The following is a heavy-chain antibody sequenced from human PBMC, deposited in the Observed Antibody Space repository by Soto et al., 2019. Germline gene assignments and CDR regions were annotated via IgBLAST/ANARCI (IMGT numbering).Heavy chain of an antibody. Sequence: EVQLVESGGGLVQPGGSLRLCCAASGFTFSSYNMNWVRQAPGKGLEWISDISLSSSTIFYADSVKGRFTISRDNAKNSLYLQMNSLRAEDTAVYYCARDSRNYYYYMDVWGKGTTVTVSS. V-gene: IGHV3-48*01. CDR2: ISLSSSTI. CDR3: ARDSRNYYYYMDV. CDR1: GFTFSSYN. J-gene: IGHJ6*03.